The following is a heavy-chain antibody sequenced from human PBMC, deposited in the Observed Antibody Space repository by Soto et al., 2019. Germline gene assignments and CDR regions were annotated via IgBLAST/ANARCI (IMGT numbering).Heavy chain of an antibody. CDR3: ARHIGDYFGWGRIYYFDY. CDR1: GASISSTSSNY. Sequence: SETLSLTCTVSGASISSTSSNYWGWTRQPPGRGLEWIGNIYYSGSTRYNPSLKTRVTISVDTSKNQFSLKLTSVTAADTAVYFCARHIGDYFGWGRIYYFDYWGHGTLVTVSS. J-gene: IGHJ4*01. D-gene: IGHD3-10*01. V-gene: IGHV4-39*01. CDR2: IYYSGST.